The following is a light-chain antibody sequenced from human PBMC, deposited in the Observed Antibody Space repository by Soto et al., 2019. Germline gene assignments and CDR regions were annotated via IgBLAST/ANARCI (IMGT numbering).Light chain of an antibody. CDR1: QSAFNF. V-gene: IGKV3D-15*01. CDR3: QQHNQWPIT. J-gene: IGKJ5*01. CDR2: YIS. Sequence: EIVMTQSPATLSVSPGETASLSCRASQSAFNFLAWYQQKPCQAPRLLIYYISTRATGIPARFSGSGSGTEFTLTINSLQSEDSAVYYCQQHNQWPITFGQGTRLEIK.